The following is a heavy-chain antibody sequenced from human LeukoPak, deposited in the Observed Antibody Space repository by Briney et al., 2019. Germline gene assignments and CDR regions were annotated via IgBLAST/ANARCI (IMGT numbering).Heavy chain of an antibody. J-gene: IGHJ4*02. D-gene: IGHD2-15*01. CDR2: IKQDGSEK. CDR1: GFTFSSYW. V-gene: IGHV3-7*01. Sequence: GGSLRLSCAASGFTFSSYWMSWVRQAPGKGLEGVANIKQDGSEKYYVDSVKGRFTISRDNAKNSLYLQMNSLRAEDTAVYYCARVSCSGGSCYAAWYYFDYWGQGTLVTVSS. CDR3: ARVSCSGGSCYAAWYYFDY.